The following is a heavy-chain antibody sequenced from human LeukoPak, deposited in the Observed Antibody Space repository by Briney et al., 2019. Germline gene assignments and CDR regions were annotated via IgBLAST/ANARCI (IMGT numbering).Heavy chain of an antibody. CDR3: ARDLLKLLWFGEHFDY. J-gene: IGHJ4*02. CDR2: INLNSGGT. CDR1: GYTLTAYY. V-gene: IGHV1-2*02. Sequence: ASVKVSCKASGYTLTAYYIHWVRQAPGQGLEWMGWINLNSGGTHLAQEFQGRVTMTRDTSINTAYMELSRLRSDDAAMYYCARDLLKLLWFGEHFDYWGQGTLVTVSS. D-gene: IGHD3-10*01.